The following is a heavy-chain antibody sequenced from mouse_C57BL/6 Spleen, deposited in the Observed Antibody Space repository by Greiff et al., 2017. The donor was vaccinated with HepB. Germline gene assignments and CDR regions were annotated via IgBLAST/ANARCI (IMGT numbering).Heavy chain of an antibody. V-gene: IGHV14-1*01. CDR3: TTPFITTVVATDY. CDR2: IDPEDGDT. D-gene: IGHD1-1*01. CDR1: GFNIKDYY. Sequence: VHVKQSGAELVRPGASVKLSCTASGFNIKDYYMHWVKQRPEQGLEWIGRIDPEDGDTEYAPKFQGKATMTADTASNTAYLQLSSLTSEDTAVYYCTTPFITTVVATDYWGQGTTLTVSS. J-gene: IGHJ2*01.